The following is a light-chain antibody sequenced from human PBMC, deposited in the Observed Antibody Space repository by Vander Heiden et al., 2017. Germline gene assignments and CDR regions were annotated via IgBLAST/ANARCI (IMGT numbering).Light chain of an antibody. V-gene: IGKV3-20*01. CDR1: QSVSSSY. J-gene: IGKJ1*01. CDR3: QQYGSSPWT. CDR2: GAS. Sequence: EMVFTQSPGPLTLSPAERSTLSCRASQSVSSSYLAWYQQKPGQAPRLLIYGASSRATGITDRFSGSGSGTDFTLTISRLEPEDFAVYYCQQYGSSPWTFGQGTKVEIK.